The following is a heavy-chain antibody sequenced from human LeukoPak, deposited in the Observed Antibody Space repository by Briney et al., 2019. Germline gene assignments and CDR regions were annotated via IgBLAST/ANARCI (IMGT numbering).Heavy chain of an antibody. CDR2: INTNTGNP. D-gene: IGHD3-9*01. CDR3: ARGDLPYFDWSLYYYYMDV. CDR1: GYTFTSYA. V-gene: IGHV7-4-1*02. Sequence: GASVKLSCKASGYTFTSYAMNWVRQAPGQGLEWMGWINTNTGNPTYAQGFTGRFVFSLDTSVSTAYLQISSLKAEDTAVYYCARGDLPYFDWSLYYYYMDVWGKGTTVTVSS. J-gene: IGHJ6*03.